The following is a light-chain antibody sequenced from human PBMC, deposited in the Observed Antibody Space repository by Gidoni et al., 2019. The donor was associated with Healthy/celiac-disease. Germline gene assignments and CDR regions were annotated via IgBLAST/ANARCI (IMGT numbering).Light chain of an antibody. Sequence: EIVMTQSPATLSVSPGERATLSCRASQSVSSNLAWYQQKPGQAPRPLIHGASTRGTGTPARCSGSGSGTEFILIISSLQSEDVAVDYCHQHNNWSPNTFGQGTRLEIK. J-gene: IGKJ5*01. CDR2: GAS. CDR3: HQHNNWSPNT. V-gene: IGKV3-15*01. CDR1: QSVSSN.